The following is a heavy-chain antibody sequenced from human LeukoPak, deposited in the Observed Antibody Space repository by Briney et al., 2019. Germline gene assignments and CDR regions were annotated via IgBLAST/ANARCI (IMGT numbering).Heavy chain of an antibody. V-gene: IGHV4-59*08. CDR3: ARHPFATPFDY. J-gene: IGHJ4*02. CDR1: GVSISGYY. CDR2: TFYTGDT. D-gene: IGHD1-26*01. Sequence: PSETLSLTCSVSGVSISGYYWSWIRQPPGKGLEWIGYTFYTGDTNCNPSLKSRVTVSLDTSRNQVSLRLSSVTAADTAVYYCARHPFATPFDYWGQGTLVTVSS.